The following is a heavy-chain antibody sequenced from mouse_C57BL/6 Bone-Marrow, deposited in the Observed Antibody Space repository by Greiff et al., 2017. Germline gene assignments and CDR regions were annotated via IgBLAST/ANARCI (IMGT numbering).Heavy chain of an antibody. CDR3: ARSGDYDGAWFAY. V-gene: IGHV1-7*01. CDR2: INPSSGST. CDR1: GYTFTSYW. Sequence: QVQLQQSGAELAKPGASVKLSCKASGYTFTSYWMNWVKQRPGQGLEWIGYINPSSGSTKYNQKFKDKATLTADNASSTAYMQLSSLTYEDSAVYYCARSGDYDGAWFAYWGQGTLVTVSA. J-gene: IGHJ3*01. D-gene: IGHD2-4*01.